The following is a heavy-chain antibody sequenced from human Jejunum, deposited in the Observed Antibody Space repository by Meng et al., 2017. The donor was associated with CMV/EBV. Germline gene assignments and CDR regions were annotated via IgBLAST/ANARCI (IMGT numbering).Heavy chain of an antibody. J-gene: IGHJ4*02. CDR2: IYWNGNK. V-gene: IGHV2-5*01. Sequence: GFSLTTSGVAVGWIRQPPGKALEWLAHIYWNGNKYYSTSLKSRLTITKDTSKNQVVLTMTNVDPVDTATYYCAHLDGTTWYYYDYWGQGMLGTVSS. CDR3: AHLDGTTWYYYDY. CDR1: GFSLTTSGVA. D-gene: IGHD5-24*01.